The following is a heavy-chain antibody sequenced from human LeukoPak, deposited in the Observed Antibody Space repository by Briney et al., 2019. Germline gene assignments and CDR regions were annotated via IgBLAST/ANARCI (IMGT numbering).Heavy chain of an antibody. D-gene: IGHD1-26*01. V-gene: IGHV3-23*01. Sequence: GGSLRLSCVASGFTFSSYAMSWVRQAPGKGLEWVSTIAGSGATTYYADSVKGRFTISRDNSKNTLYLQMNSPRAEDTAVYYCAKYIVGNSDSYWGQGTLVTVSS. J-gene: IGHJ4*02. CDR2: IAGSGATT. CDR1: GFTFSSYA. CDR3: AKYIVGNSDSY.